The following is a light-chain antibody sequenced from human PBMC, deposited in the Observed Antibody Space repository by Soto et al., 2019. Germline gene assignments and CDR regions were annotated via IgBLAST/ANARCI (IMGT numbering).Light chain of an antibody. CDR3: MQALHTPLA. V-gene: IGKV2-28*01. CDR2: LGS. J-gene: IGKJ1*01. CDR1: QSLLHSNGYNY. Sequence: DIVMTQSPLSLPVTPGEPASISCRSSQSLLHSNGYNYLDWYLQKPGQSPQLLIYLGSNRASGVPARFSGSESGTDFTLEISRVEAEDVGVYYCMQALHTPLAFGQGTKVEIK.